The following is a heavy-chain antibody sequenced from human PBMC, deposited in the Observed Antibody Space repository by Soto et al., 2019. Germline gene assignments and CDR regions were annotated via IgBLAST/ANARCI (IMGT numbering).Heavy chain of an antibody. J-gene: IGHJ4*02. CDR1: GGTFSNYA. V-gene: IGHV1-69*13. D-gene: IGHD5-12*01. Sequence: GASVKVSCKASGGTFSNYAISWVRQAPEQGLEWMGGIIPAFGTANYAQKFQGRLTITADESTTTAYMELSSLRSEDTAVYYCARVEGRYSGYGIPSYFDYWGQGTLVTVSS. CDR3: ARVEGRYSGYGIPSYFDY. CDR2: IIPAFGTA.